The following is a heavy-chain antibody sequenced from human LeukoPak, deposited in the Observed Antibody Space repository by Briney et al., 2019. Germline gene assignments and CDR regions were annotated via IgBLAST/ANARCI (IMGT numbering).Heavy chain of an antibody. Sequence: ASVKVSCKASGYTFTSYDINWVRQATGQGLEWMGWMNPNSGNTGYAQKFQGRVTMTRNTSISTAYMGLSGLTSDDTAVYYCARFSGSSRLDQWGQGTLVTVSS. CDR3: ARFSGSSRLDQ. CDR2: MNPNSGNT. D-gene: IGHD1-26*01. CDR1: GYTFTSYD. V-gene: IGHV1-8*01. J-gene: IGHJ4*02.